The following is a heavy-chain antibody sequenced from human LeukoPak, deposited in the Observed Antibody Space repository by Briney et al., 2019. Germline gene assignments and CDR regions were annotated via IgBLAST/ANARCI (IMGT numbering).Heavy chain of an antibody. J-gene: IGHJ6*03. D-gene: IGHD7-27*01. CDR2: IYHSGST. Sequence: PSETLSLTCTVSGGSISSGGYYWSWIRQPPGKGLEWIGYIYHSGSTYYNPSLKSRVTISVDTSKNQFSLKLSSVTAADTAVYYCARGTGDPYYMDVWGKGTTVTVSS. CDR3: ARGTGDPYYMDV. CDR1: GGSISSGGYY. V-gene: IGHV4-30-2*05.